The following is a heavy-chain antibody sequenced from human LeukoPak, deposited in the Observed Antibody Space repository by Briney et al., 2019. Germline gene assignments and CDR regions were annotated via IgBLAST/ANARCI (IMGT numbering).Heavy chain of an antibody. V-gene: IGHV3-30*04. J-gene: IGHJ4*02. Sequence: GGSLRLSCAASGFSFSDYGLYWVRQAPGKGLEWVATMSYDEKKYHADSVKGRFTISRDNSKSTLYLQMNGLRVEDTAVYYCARWSQFGSSSVGAHHFDHWGQGTLVTFSS. CDR1: GFSFSDYG. CDR2: MSYDEKK. CDR3: ARWSQFGSSSVGAHHFDH. D-gene: IGHD6-6*01.